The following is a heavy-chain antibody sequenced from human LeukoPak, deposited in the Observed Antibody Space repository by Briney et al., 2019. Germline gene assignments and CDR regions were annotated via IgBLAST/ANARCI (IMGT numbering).Heavy chain of an antibody. D-gene: IGHD3-3*01. J-gene: IGHJ3*01. CDR2: IKPDGSEK. CDR1: GFTFSNYW. V-gene: IGHV3-7*04. CDR3: ARGDFWSGDYTDAFDV. Sequence: GGSLRLSCAASGFTFSNYWMSWVRQAPGKGLEWVANIKPDGSEKYCVDSVKGRFSISRDNVRNTLYLQMNSLRVGDTGLYYCARGDFWSGDYTDAFDVWGQGTMVTVSS.